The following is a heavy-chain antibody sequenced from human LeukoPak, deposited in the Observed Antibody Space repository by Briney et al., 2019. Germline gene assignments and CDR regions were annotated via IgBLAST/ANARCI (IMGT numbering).Heavy chain of an antibody. CDR1: GFTFSSYG. Sequence: PGGSLRLSCAASGFTFSSYGMHWVRQAPGKGLEWVAVISYDGSNKYYADSVKGRFTISRDNSKNTLYLQMNSLRAEDTAVYYCARDSRNPEYGDYGYFQHWGQGTLVTVSS. CDR3: ARDSRNPEYGDYGYFQH. CDR2: ISYDGSNK. V-gene: IGHV3-30*19. D-gene: IGHD4-17*01. J-gene: IGHJ1*01.